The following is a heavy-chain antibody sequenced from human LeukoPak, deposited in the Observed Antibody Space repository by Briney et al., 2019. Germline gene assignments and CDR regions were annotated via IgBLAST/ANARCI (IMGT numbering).Heavy chain of an antibody. CDR2: IIPIFGTA. Sequence: ASVKVSCKASGGTFSSYAISWVRQAPGQGREWMGRIIPIFGTANYAQKFQGRVTIATDESTSTAYMELSSLRSEDTAVYYCARTPYYYDSSGYTELKYWGQGTLVTVSS. D-gene: IGHD3-22*01. J-gene: IGHJ4*02. CDR1: GGTFSSYA. V-gene: IGHV1-69*05. CDR3: ARTPYYYDSSGYTELKY.